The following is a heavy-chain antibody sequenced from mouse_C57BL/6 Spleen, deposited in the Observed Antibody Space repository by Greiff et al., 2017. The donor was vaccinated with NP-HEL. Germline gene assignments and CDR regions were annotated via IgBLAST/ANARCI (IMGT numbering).Heavy chain of an antibody. J-gene: IGHJ1*03. Sequence: QVQLKEPGAELVKPGASVKLSCKASGYTFTSYWMHWVKQRPGRGLEWIGRIDPNSGGTKYNEKFKSKATLTVDKPSSTAYMQLSSLTSEDSAVYYCAKDLSTVVANGYFDVWGTGTTVTVSS. CDR1: GYTFTSYW. CDR3: AKDLSTVVANGYFDV. D-gene: IGHD1-1*01. CDR2: IDPNSGGT. V-gene: IGHV1-72*01.